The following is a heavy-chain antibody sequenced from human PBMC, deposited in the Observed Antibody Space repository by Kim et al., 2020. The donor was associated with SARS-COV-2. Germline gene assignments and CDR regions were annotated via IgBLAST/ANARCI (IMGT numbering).Heavy chain of an antibody. D-gene: IGHD6-6*01. J-gene: IGHJ4*02. Sequence: GGSLRLSCAVSGVTFDTNAMSWVRQAPGKGLEWVSGISYHGRDTDYADSVKGRFTISRDNSKNTLYLQMNSLRAEDTAVYFCAKGHITARQYWDYWGQGTVVTVST. CDR3: AKGHITARQYWDY. CDR1: GVTFDTNA. V-gene: IGHV3-23*01. CDR2: ISYHGRDT.